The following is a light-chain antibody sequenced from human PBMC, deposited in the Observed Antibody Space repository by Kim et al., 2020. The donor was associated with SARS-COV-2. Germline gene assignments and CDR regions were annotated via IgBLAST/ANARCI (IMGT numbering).Light chain of an antibody. J-gene: IGKJ2*01. V-gene: IGKV4-1*01. CDR1: QSVLYSSNNENY. CDR2: WAS. Sequence: DIVMTQSPDSLAVSLGERATINCKSSQSVLYSSNNENYLAWYQQKPGQPPKLLIYWASTRESGVPDRFSGSGSGTDFTLTISSLQAEDVAVYYCQQYYSTPMYTFGQGTKLEI. CDR3: QQYYSTPMYT.